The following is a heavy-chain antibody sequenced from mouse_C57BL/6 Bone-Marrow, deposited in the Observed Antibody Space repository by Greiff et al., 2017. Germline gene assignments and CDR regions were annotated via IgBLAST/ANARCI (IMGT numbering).Heavy chain of an antibody. CDR2: IDPSDSYT. CDR3: AREDIDSSGSGGDY. J-gene: IGHJ4*01. V-gene: IGHV1-59*01. D-gene: IGHD3-2*02. Sequence: QVQLQQPGAELVRPGTSVKLSCKASGYTFTSYWMHWVKQRPGQGLAWIGVIDPSDSYTTYNQKFKGKATLTVDTSSSPAYMQLSSLTSEDSAVYYCAREDIDSSGSGGDYWGQGTSVTVSS. CDR1: GYTFTSYW.